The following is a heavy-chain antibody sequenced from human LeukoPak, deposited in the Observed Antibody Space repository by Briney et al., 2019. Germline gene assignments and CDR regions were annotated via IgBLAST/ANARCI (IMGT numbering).Heavy chain of an antibody. D-gene: IGHD6-19*01. CDR1: GFIFSTYS. CDR3: ARRAVTGSNYFDY. Sequence: PGGSLRLSCAASGFIFSTYSMNWVRQAPGKGLEWVSYISSSTSSSTSTMYYADSVKGRFTTSRDSTKNSVYLQMNSLRDEDTAVYYCARRAVTGSNYFDYWGQGSLVTVSS. CDR2: ISSSTSSSTSTM. V-gene: IGHV3-48*02. J-gene: IGHJ4*02.